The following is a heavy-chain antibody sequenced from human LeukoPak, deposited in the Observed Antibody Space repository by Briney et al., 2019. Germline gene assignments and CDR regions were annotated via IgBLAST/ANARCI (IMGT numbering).Heavy chain of an antibody. V-gene: IGHV4-39*05. CDR3: AALDTQFDP. J-gene: IGHJ5*02. CDR2: ASYSGST. CDR1: GGGISNTSYY. Sequence: KPSETPSLPCTVSGGGISNTSYYWGWIRQPPGNGLEWIGSASYSGSTYYNPSLESRVLISVDTSKNQFSLRLSSVTAADTAIYYCAALDTQFDPWGQGTLVTVSS.